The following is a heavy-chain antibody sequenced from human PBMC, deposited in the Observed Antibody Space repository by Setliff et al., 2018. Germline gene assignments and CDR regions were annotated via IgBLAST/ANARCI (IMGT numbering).Heavy chain of an antibody. D-gene: IGHD3-10*01. CDR1: GGSISSSSYY. CDR3: AGTPMVREVMDFDF. J-gene: IGHJ4*02. V-gene: IGHV4-39*07. Sequence: SETLSFTCTVAGGSISSSSYYWGWIRQPPGKGLEWIGSIYYSGSTYYNPSLKSRVTISVDTSKNQFSLTLSSATAADTAVYYCAGTPMVREVMDFDFWGQGTLVTVSS. CDR2: IYYSGST.